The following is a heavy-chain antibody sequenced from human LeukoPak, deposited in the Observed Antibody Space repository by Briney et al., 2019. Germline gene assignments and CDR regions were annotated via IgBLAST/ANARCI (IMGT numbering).Heavy chain of an antibody. CDR3: TREEVVVLDALDI. Sequence: PGGSLRLSCAASGFTFGTYAMSWVRQVPGEGLEWVSAISGSGSSSYYADSVKGRFTISRDNSKNTLFLQMNSLRAEDTAVYYCTREEVVVLDALDIWGQGTMVTVSS. CDR1: GFTFGTYA. J-gene: IGHJ3*02. CDR2: ISGSGSSS. D-gene: IGHD2-2*01. V-gene: IGHV3-23*01.